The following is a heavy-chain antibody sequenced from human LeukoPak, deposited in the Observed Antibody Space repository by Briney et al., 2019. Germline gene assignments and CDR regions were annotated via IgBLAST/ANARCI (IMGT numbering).Heavy chain of an antibody. CDR2: INHSGST. D-gene: IGHD3-9*01. CDR3: ALRYFDWLPKNFFDY. J-gene: IGHJ4*02. CDR1: GGSISSYH. Sequence: SETLSLTCTVSGGSISSYHWSWIRQPPGKGLEWIGEINHSGSTNYNPSLKSRVTISVDMSKNQVSLKLSSVTAGDTAVYYCALRYFDWLPKNFFDYWGQGTLVTVSS. V-gene: IGHV4-34*01.